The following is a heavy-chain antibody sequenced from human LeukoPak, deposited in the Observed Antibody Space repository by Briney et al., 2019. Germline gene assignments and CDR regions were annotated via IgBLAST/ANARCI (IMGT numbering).Heavy chain of an antibody. V-gene: IGHV4-34*01. D-gene: IGHD3-16*01. CDR3: AWHYVWGRFDS. J-gene: IGHJ4*02. Sequence: SETLSLTCGVSGGSFTNQFWTWIRQAPGQGLEWIGDINHNRVTNYNPSLKSRVTISADTSNSLSLRSVTAADTAVYFCAWHYVWGRFDSWGQGTRVTVSS. CDR1: GGSFTNQF. CDR2: INHNRVT.